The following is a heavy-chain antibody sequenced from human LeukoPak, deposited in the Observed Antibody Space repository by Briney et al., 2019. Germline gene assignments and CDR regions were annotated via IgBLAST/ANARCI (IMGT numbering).Heavy chain of an antibody. CDR2: INGDGSST. D-gene: IGHD4-17*01. CDR1: GFAFNTYW. J-gene: IGHJ4*02. V-gene: IGHV3-74*01. Sequence: PGGSLRLSCAASGFAFNTYWMHWVRQAPGKGLVWVSRINGDGSSTSYADSVKGRFTISRDNAKNTQYLQMNSLRAEDTAVYYCARDIQYTVTPDSWGQGTLVTVSS. CDR3: ARDIQYTVTPDS.